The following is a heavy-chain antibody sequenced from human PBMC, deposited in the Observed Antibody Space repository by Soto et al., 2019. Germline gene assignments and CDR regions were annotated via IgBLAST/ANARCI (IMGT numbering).Heavy chain of an antibody. V-gene: IGHV4-30-2*01. CDR2: IYHNGNT. J-gene: IGHJ4*02. CDR1: GGSISSSSFS. CDR3: ASSEFH. Sequence: SETLSLTCSVSGGSISSSSFSWTWIRQPPGKGLEWIGSIYHNGNTYYNPSLKSRVTISVDRSKNQFSLKLTSVAAADTAVYYCASSEFHWGQGTLVTVSS. D-gene: IGHD2-21*01.